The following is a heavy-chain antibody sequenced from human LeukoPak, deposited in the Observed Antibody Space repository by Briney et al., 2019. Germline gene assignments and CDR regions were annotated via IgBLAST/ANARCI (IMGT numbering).Heavy chain of an antibody. CDR1: EYTFTRYH. CDR2: INPTGGPA. V-gene: IGHV1-46*01. D-gene: IGHD3-3*01. CDR3: ASTLSGWLDP. J-gene: IGHJ5*02. Sequence: ASVTVSCKASEYTFTRYHIHWVRQAPGQGLEWMGVINPTGGPATYAQKFQGRVTMTGDIFTNTIYMELSSLRSEDTAVYYCASTLSGWLDPWGQGTLVTVSS.